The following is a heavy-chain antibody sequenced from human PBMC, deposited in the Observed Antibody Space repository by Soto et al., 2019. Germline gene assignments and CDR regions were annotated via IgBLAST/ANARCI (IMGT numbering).Heavy chain of an antibody. CDR2: ITPGGSA. CDR1: GGSLSGYY. CDR3: ARGGGWRWTPP. Sequence: QVQLQQRGAGLLKPSETLSLTCDVYGGSLSGYYWSWIRQLPGKGLEWIGEITPGGSAAYHPSLRRRAAISLDTSKNQISLEMNSVTVADTGVYYCARGGGWRWTPPWGQGTLVTVSS. V-gene: IGHV4-34*01. J-gene: IGHJ4*02. D-gene: IGHD3-3*01.